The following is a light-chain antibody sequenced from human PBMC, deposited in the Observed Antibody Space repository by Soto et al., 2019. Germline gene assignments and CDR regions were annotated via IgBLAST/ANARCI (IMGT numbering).Light chain of an antibody. CDR3: SSYTSSITLM. CDR1: SSDVGDYNY. J-gene: IGLJ3*02. Sequence: QSALTQPASVSGSPGQSITISCTGTSSDVGDYNYVSWYQQHPDKAPKLLIYEVFKRPSGVSSRFSGSKSGNTASLTISGLQAEDEADYYCSSYTSSITLMFGGGTKLTVL. V-gene: IGLV2-14*01. CDR2: EVF.